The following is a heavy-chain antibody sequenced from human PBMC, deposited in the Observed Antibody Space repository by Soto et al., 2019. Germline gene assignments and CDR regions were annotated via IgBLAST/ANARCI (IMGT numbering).Heavy chain of an antibody. CDR1: HGSVSSCSYY. V-gene: IGHV4-61*01. CDR3: ANYPTTVTTDY. D-gene: IGHD4-17*01. Sequence: TGTLALTFTVPHGSVSSCSYYWSWIRQPPGKGLEWIGYIYYSGSTNYNPSLKSRVTISVDTSKNQFSLKLSSVTAADTAVYYCANYPTTVTTDYWGQRTLVTVSS. CDR2: IYYSGST. J-gene: IGHJ4*01.